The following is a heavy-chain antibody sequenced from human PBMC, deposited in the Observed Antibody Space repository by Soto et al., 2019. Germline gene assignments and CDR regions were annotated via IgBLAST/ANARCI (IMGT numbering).Heavy chain of an antibody. CDR1: GYTFTGYY. J-gene: IGHJ6*02. CDR2: INPNSGGT. D-gene: IGHD2-2*01. Sequence: ASVKVFCKASGYTFTGYYMHWVRQAPGQGLEWMGWINPNSGGTNYAQKFQGWVTMTRDTSISTAYMELSRLRSDDTAVYYCARDGLVPAAIYGMDVWGQGTTVTVSS. V-gene: IGHV1-2*04. CDR3: ARDGLVPAAIYGMDV.